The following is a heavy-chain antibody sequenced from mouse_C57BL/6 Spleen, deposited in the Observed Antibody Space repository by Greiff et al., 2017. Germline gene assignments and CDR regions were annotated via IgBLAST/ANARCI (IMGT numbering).Heavy chain of an antibody. J-gene: IGHJ1*03. CDR2: IYPGDGDT. CDR3: LTGTGYFDV. V-gene: IGHV1-82*01. CDR1: GYAFSSSW. Sequence: QVQLQQSGPELVKPGASVKISCKASGYAFSSSWMNWVKQRPGKGLEWIGRIYPGDGDTNYNGKFKGKATLTADKSSSTAYMQLSSLTSEDSAVYFCLTGTGYFDVWGTGTTVTVSS. D-gene: IGHD4-1*01.